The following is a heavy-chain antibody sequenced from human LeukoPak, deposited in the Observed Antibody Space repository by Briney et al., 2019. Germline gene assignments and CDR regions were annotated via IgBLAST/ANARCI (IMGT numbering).Heavy chain of an antibody. CDR3: ARAAMIVVGDEYYFDY. D-gene: IGHD3-22*01. CDR1: GFALKNYG. J-gene: IGHJ4*02. Sequence: GGSLRLSCAASGFALKNYGMNWVRQAPGKGLEWVSYISSSGSTIYYADSVKGRFTISRDNAKNSLYLQMNSLRAEDTAVYYCARAAMIVVGDEYYFDYWGQGTLVTVSS. V-gene: IGHV3-48*04. CDR2: ISSSGSTI.